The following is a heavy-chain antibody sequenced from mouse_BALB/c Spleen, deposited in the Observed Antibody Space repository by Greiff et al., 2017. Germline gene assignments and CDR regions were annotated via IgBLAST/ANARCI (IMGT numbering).Heavy chain of an antibody. V-gene: IGHV1-9*01. CDR3: ARWGGNYVWFAY. J-gene: IGHJ3*01. CDR2: ILPGSGST. CDR1: GYTFSSYW. Sequence: LQESGAELMKPGASVKISCKATGYTFSSYWIEWVKQRPGHGLEWIGEILPGSGSTNYNEKFKGKATFTADTSSNTAYMQLSSLTSEDSAVYYCARWGGNYVWFAYWGQGTLVTVSA. D-gene: IGHD2-1*01.